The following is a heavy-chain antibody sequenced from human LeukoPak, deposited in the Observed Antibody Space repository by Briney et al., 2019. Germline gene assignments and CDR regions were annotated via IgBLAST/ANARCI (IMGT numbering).Heavy chain of an antibody. D-gene: IGHD3-22*01. J-gene: IGHJ6*02. CDR1: GGTFSSYA. V-gene: IGHV1-69*04. Sequence: SVKVSCKASGGTFSSYAFNWVRQAPGQGLEWVGRVIPLLGITNHAQKFQGRVTMTRDTSISTAYMELSRLRSDDTAVYYCARDYYDSRRGPFYYYGMDVWGQGTTVTVSS. CDR3: ARDYYDSRRGPFYYYGMDV. CDR2: VIPLLGIT.